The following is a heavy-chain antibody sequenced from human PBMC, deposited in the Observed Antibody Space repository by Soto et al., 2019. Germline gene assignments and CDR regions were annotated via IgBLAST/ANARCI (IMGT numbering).Heavy chain of an antibody. CDR1: GGSISSGGYY. Sequence: SEPLSLTCTVSGGSISSGGYYWSWILQHPGKGLEWIGYIYYSGSTYYNPSLKSRVTISVDTSKNQFSLKLSSVTAADTAVYYCAREDSSSWFDYWGQGTLVTVSS. D-gene: IGHD6-13*01. V-gene: IGHV4-31*03. J-gene: IGHJ4*02. CDR2: IYYSGST. CDR3: AREDSSSWFDY.